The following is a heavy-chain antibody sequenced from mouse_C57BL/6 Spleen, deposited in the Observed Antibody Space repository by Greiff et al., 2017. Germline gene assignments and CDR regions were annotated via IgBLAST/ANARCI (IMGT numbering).Heavy chain of an antibody. CDR3: ARSEDYYGSSLDY. J-gene: IGHJ2*01. V-gene: IGHV1-61*01. Sequence: QVHVKQPGAELVRPGSSVKLSCKASGYTFTSYGMDWVKQRPGQGLEWIGNIYPSDSETHYNQKFKDKATLTVDKSSSTAYMQISSLTSEDSAFYYCARSEDYYGSSLDYWGQGTTLTVSS. CDR2: IYPSDSET. CDR1: GYTFTSYG. D-gene: IGHD1-1*01.